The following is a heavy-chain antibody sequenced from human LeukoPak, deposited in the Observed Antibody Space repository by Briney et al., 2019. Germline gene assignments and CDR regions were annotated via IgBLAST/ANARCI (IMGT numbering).Heavy chain of an antibody. CDR3: AKMGVGSPLTPYDAFDI. CDR1: GFTFSSYA. D-gene: IGHD3-3*01. V-gene: IGHV3-23*01. Sequence: GGSLRLSCAASGFTFSSYAMSWVRQAPGKGLEWVSAISGSGGSTYYADSVKGRFTISRDNSKNTLYLQMNSLRAEDTAVYYCAKMGVGSPLTPYDAFDIWGQGTMVTVSS. J-gene: IGHJ3*02. CDR2: ISGSGGST.